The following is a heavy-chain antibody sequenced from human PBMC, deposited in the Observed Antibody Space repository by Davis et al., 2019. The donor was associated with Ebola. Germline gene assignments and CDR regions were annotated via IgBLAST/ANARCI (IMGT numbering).Heavy chain of an antibody. CDR3: ARRRGRNCSGGSCYWDY. CDR2: IYYSGST. CDR1: GFTFSSYSMN. J-gene: IGHJ4*02. V-gene: IGHV4-39*01. D-gene: IGHD2-15*01. Sequence: ESLKISCAASGFTFSSYSMNWVRQAPGKGLEWIGSIYYSGSTYYNPSLKSRVTISVDTSKNQFSLKLSSVTAADTAVYYCARRRGRNCSGGSCYWDYWGQGTLVTVSS.